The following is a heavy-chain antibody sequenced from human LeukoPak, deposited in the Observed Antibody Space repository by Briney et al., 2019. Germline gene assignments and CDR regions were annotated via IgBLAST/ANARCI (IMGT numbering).Heavy chain of an antibody. J-gene: IGHJ6*03. V-gene: IGHV3-53*01. Sequence: PGGSLRLSCATSGFTFDDYGMNWVRQAPGKGLEWVSVIYSGGSTYYADSVKGRFTISRDNSKNTLYLQMNSLRAEDTAVYYCAREQSYYPYMDVWGKGTTVTVSS. D-gene: IGHD3-10*01. CDR3: AREQSYYPYMDV. CDR1: GFTFDDYG. CDR2: IYSGGST.